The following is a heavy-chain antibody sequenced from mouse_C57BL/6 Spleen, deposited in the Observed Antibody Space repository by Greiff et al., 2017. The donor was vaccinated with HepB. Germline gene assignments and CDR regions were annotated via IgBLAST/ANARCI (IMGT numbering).Heavy chain of an antibody. CDR3: APAITTDAMDY. CDR2: INPSTGGT. CDR1: GYSFTGYY. Sequence: EVQLQQSGPELVKPGASVKISCKASGYSFTGYYMNWVKQSPEKSLEWIGEINPSTGGTTYNQKFKAKATLTVDKSSSTAYMQLKSLTSEDSAVYYGAPAITTDAMDYWGQGTSVTVSS. V-gene: IGHV1-42*01. D-gene: IGHD1-1*01. J-gene: IGHJ4*01.